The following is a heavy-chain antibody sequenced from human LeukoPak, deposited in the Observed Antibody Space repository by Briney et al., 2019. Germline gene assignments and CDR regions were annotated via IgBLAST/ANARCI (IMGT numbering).Heavy chain of an antibody. V-gene: IGHV1-18*01. Sequence: ASVKVSCKASGYTFTSYGISWVRQAPGQGLEWMGWISAYNGNTNYAQKLQGRVTMTTDTSTSTAYMELRSLRSDDTAVYYCARDPTVTTAQSDAFDIWGQGTMVTVSS. D-gene: IGHD4-17*01. J-gene: IGHJ3*02. CDR1: GYTFTSYG. CDR2: ISAYNGNT. CDR3: ARDPTVTTAQSDAFDI.